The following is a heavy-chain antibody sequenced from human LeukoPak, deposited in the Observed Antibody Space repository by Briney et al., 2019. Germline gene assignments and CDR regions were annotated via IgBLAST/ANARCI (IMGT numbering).Heavy chain of an antibody. CDR2: IYTSGST. Sequence: PSETLSLTCTVSGGSISSGTYYWSWIRQPAGKGLEWIGRIYTSGSTNYNPSLKSRVTISVDTSKNQSSLKLSSVTAADTAVYYCARLPRWFNGWFDPWGQGTLVTVSS. CDR1: GGSISSGTYY. CDR3: ARLPRWFNGWFDP. D-gene: IGHD2-15*01. V-gene: IGHV4-61*02. J-gene: IGHJ5*02.